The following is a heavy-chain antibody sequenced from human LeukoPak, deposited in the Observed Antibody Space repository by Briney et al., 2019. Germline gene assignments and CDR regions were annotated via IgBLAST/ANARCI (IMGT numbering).Heavy chain of an antibody. V-gene: IGHV4-34*01. CDR3: ARDSMITFGGAGFDY. CDR2: INHSGST. D-gene: IGHD3-16*01. CDR1: GGSFSGYY. J-gene: IGHJ4*02. Sequence: SETLSLTCAVYGGSFSGYYWSWIRQPPGKGLGWIGEINHSGSTNYNLSLKSRVTISVDTSENQFSLKLSSVTAADTAVYYCARDSMITFGGAGFDYWGQGTLVTVSS.